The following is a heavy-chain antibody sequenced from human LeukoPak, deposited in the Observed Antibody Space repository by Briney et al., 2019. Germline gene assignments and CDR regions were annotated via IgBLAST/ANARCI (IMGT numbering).Heavy chain of an antibody. Sequence: GGSLRLSCAASGFTFSNYWMSWVRQAPGKGLEWVSYISSSGSTIYYADSVKGRFTISRDNAKNSLYLQMNSLRAEDTAVYYCARAPGTNYYYYGMDVWGQGTTVTVSS. D-gene: IGHD1-26*01. J-gene: IGHJ6*02. CDR1: GFTFSNYW. V-gene: IGHV3-11*01. CDR3: ARAPGTNYYYYGMDV. CDR2: ISSSGSTI.